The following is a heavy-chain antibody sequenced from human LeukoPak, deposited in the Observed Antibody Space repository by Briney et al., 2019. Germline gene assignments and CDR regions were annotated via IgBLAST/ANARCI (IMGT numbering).Heavy chain of an antibody. V-gene: IGHV4-39*07. CDR1: GGSISSSRYY. D-gene: IGHD3-22*01. CDR3: ARAPSGTVDASGYGVIDS. CDR2: IYYSGNT. Sequence: SETLSLTCTVSGGSISSSRYYWGWIRQPPGKGLEWLGRIYYSGNTDYRPSLKSRVTISVDTSKNQFSLRVTSVTAADTAVYYCARAPSGTVDASGYGVIDSWGQGSLVTVSS. J-gene: IGHJ4*02.